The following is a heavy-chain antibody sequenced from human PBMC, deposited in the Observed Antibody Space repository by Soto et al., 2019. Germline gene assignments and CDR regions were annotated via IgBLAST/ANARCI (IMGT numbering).Heavy chain of an antibody. D-gene: IGHD2-15*01. J-gene: IGHJ4*02. CDR1: GFSLSTSGVG. Sequence: QITLKESGPTLVKPTQTLTLTCTFSGFSLSTSGVGVGWISQPPGKALEWLALIYWDDDKRYRPSLKSRLTITMDTSKNQVVLTMTNMDPVDTATYYCAHRPSYCSGGSCYSGFDYWGQGTLVTVSS. CDR3: AHRPSYCSGGSCYSGFDY. V-gene: IGHV2-5*02. CDR2: IYWDDDK.